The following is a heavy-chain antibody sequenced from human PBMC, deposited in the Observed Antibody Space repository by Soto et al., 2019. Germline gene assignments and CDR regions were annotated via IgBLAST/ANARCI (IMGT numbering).Heavy chain of an antibody. J-gene: IGHJ4*02. CDR1: GGSISSSNW. CDR3: ARLVAATSLDY. V-gene: IGHV4-4*02. Sequence: QVQLQESGPGLVKPSGTLSLTCAVSGGSISSSNWWSWVRQPPGKGLEWIGEIYHSGSTNYNPSLKSRVTXSXXKSKNQFSLKLSSVTAADTAVYYCARLVAATSLDYWGQGTLVTVSS. D-gene: IGHD2-15*01. CDR2: IYHSGST.